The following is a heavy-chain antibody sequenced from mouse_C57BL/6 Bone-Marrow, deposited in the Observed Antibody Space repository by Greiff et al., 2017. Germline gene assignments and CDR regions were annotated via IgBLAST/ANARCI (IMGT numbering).Heavy chain of an antibody. Sequence: VQLQQPGAELVKPGASVKLSCKASGYTFTSYWMHWVKQRPGQGLEWIGMIHPNSGSTNYNEKFKSKATLTVDKSSSTAYMQLSSLTSEDSAVYYCARRRGELYCAMDYWGQGTSVTVSS. CDR1: GYTFTSYW. CDR2: IHPNSGST. V-gene: IGHV1-64*01. J-gene: IGHJ4*01. CDR3: ARRRGELYCAMDY.